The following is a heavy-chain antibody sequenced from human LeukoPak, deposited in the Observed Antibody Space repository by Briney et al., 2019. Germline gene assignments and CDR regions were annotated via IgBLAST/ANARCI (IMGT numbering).Heavy chain of an antibody. Sequence: ASVKVSCKAFGYTFTSNYMHWVRQAPGQGPEWMGVISPSGGSTTYAQKFQGRVTLTRDMSTSTDYLELSSLRSEDTAVYYCARMSYYDRRGDNWFDPWGQGTLVIVSS. V-gene: IGHV1-46*01. J-gene: IGHJ5*02. CDR1: GYTFTSNY. CDR2: ISPSGGST. CDR3: ARMSYYDRRGDNWFDP. D-gene: IGHD3-22*01.